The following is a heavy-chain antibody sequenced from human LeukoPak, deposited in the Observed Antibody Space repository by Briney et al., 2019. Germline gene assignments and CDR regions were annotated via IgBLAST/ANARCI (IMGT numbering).Heavy chain of an antibody. V-gene: IGHV3-48*01. Sequence: PGGSLRLSCAASGFTFSSYSMNWVRQAPGKGLEWVSYISSGSSTIYYADSVKGRLTISRDNAKNSLYLQRNSLRAEDTAVYYCARDLEVPRPFDYWGQGTLVTVSS. CDR1: GFTFSSYS. J-gene: IGHJ4*02. D-gene: IGHD1-1*01. CDR2: ISSGSSTI. CDR3: ARDLEVPRPFDY.